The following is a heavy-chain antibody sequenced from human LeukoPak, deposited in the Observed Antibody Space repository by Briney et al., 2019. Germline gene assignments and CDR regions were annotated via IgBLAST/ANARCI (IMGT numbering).Heavy chain of an antibody. J-gene: IGHJ6*03. CDR3: VGYGSGSYYNYYMDV. CDR2: IRYDGRNK. Sequence: GGSLRLSCAASGFTFSTYGMHWVRQAPGKGLEWVAFIRYDGRNKYYADSVKGRFTISRDNSKNTLYLQMNSLRAEDTAVYYCVGYGSGSYYNYYMDVWGKGTTVTVSS. V-gene: IGHV3-30*02. D-gene: IGHD3-10*01. CDR1: GFTFSTYG.